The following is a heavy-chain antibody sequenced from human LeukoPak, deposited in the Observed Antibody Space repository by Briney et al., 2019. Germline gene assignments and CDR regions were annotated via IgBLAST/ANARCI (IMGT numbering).Heavy chain of an antibody. V-gene: IGHV4-34*01. D-gene: IGHD4-17*01. CDR2: INHSGST. J-gene: IGHJ2*01. CDR1: GGSFSGYY. Sequence: KPSETLSLTCAVYGGSFSGYYWSWIRQPPGKGLEWIWEINHSGSTNYNPSLKSRVTISVDTSKNQFSLKLSSVTAADTAVYYCARGPRYGDYGRYFDLWGRGTLVTVSS. CDR3: ARGPRYGDYGRYFDL.